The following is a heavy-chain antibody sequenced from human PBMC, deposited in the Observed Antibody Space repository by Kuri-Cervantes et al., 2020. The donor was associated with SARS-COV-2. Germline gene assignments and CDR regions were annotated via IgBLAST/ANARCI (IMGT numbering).Heavy chain of an antibody. V-gene: IGHV3-30*02. CDR2: IRYDGSNK. Sequence: GGSLRLSCAASGFTFSSYGMHWVRQAPGKGLEWVAFIRYDGSNKYYADSVKGRFTISRDSSKNTLYLEMNSLRVEDTAVYYCAKDPLYRGTYDLGKLDYWGRGTRVTVSS. CDR3: AKDPLYRGTYDLGKLDY. CDR1: GFTFSSYG. D-gene: IGHD3-3*01. J-gene: IGHJ4*02.